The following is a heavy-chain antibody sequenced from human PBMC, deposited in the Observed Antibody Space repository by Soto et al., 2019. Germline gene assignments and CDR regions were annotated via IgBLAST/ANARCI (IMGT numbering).Heavy chain of an antibody. V-gene: IGHV4-34*01. CDR1: GGSFSGYY. Sequence: SETLSLTCAVYGGSFSGYYWSGIGQPPGKGLKWIGEINHSGSTNYTPSRKSRVTRSVDTSKNQCSLKLSYVTAADKGVYSCARGYCSGGSCSLYYYYGMDVWGQGTTVTV. CDR2: INHSGST. J-gene: IGHJ6*02. CDR3: ARGYCSGGSCSLYYYYGMDV. D-gene: IGHD2-15*01.